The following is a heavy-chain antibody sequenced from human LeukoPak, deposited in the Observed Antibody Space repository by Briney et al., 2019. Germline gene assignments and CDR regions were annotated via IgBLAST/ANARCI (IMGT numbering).Heavy chain of an antibody. CDR3: ARAAAGHSFDY. Sequence: AGGSLRLSCAASGFTFSSYSMNWVRQAPGKGLEWVSSISSSSYIYYADSVKGRFTISRDNAKNSLYLQMNSLRAEDTAVYYCARAAAGHSFDYWGQGTLVTVSS. V-gene: IGHV3-21*01. CDR2: ISSSSYI. CDR1: GFTFSSYS. J-gene: IGHJ4*02. D-gene: IGHD6-13*01.